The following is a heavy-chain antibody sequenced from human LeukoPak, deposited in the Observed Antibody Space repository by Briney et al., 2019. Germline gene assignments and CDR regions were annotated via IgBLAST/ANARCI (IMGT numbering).Heavy chain of an antibody. V-gene: IGHV3-23*01. CDR1: GFTFSSYA. J-gene: IGHJ6*03. D-gene: IGHD1-20*01. CDR2: ISGSGGST. Sequence: GGSLRLSCAASGFTFSSYAMSWVRQAPGKGLEWVSAISGSGGSTYYADSVKGRFTISRDNSKNTLYLQMNSLRAEDTAVYYCAKVDNWNPFSYYYMDVWGKGTTVTVSS. CDR3: AKVDNWNPFSYYYMDV.